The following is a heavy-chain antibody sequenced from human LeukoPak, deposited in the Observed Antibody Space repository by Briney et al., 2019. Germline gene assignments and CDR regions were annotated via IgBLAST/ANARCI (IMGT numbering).Heavy chain of an antibody. D-gene: IGHD3-10*01. V-gene: IGHV1-8*01. CDR2: MNPNSGNT. CDR3: ARFITMGTYYFDY. J-gene: IGHJ4*02. Sequence: ASVKVSCKASGYTFTSYDINWVRQATGQGLEWMGWMNPNSGNTGYAQKFQGRVTMTRNTSISTAYMELSRLRSDDTAVYYCARFITMGTYYFDYWGQGTLVTVSS. CDR1: GYTFTSYD.